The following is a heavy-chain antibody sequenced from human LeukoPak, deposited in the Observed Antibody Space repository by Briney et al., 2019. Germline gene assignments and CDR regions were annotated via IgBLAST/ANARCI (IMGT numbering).Heavy chain of an antibody. CDR1: GFTFSSYS. Sequence: GGSLRLSCAASGFTFSSYSMNWVRQAPGKGLEWVSAISGSGGSTYYADSVKGRFTISRDNSKNTLYLQMNSLRAEDTAVYYCAKDRGGYYDSSGYYSPTPGAFDIWGQGTMVTVSS. J-gene: IGHJ3*02. D-gene: IGHD3-22*01. V-gene: IGHV3-23*01. CDR2: ISGSGGST. CDR3: AKDRGGYYDSSGYYSPTPGAFDI.